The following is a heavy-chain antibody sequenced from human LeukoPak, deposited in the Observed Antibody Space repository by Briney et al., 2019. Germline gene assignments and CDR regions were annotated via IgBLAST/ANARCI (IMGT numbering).Heavy chain of an antibody. D-gene: IGHD3-16*01. CDR1: GGSISTGDYS. Sequence: SQTLSLTCTVSGGSISTGDYSWTWIRQPAGKGLEWIGRIFASGTTNYNPSLKSRVTISVDTSKNQFSLNLNSVTAADTAVYYCARDLGDYVPSRFDPWGQGTLVAVSS. J-gene: IGHJ5*02. CDR2: IFASGTT. V-gene: IGHV4-61*02. CDR3: ARDLGDYVPSRFDP.